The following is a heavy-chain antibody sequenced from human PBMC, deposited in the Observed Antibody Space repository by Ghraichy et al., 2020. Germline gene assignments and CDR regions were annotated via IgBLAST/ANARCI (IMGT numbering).Heavy chain of an antibody. CDR3: AATPYYYGSGSYLDY. Sequence: GESLNISCAASGFTFSSYAMIWVRQAPGKGLEWVSSISGSSYSTYYTDSVTGRFTISRDNSKNTLYLQMNSLRAEDTAVYYCAATPYYYGSGSYLDYWGQGTLVTVSS. CDR1: GFTFSSYA. V-gene: IGHV3-23*01. D-gene: IGHD3-10*01. CDR2: ISGSSYST. J-gene: IGHJ4*02.